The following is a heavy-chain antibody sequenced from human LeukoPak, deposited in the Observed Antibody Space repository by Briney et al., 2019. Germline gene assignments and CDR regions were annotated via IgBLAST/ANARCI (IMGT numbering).Heavy chain of an antibody. D-gene: IGHD6-19*01. CDR3: ARVVRQWLCDY. CDR2: IYTSGST. CDR1: GASISDDS. J-gene: IGHJ4*02. V-gene: IGHV4-4*07. Sequence: PSETLSLTCSVSGASISDDSWSWIRQPAGKGLEWIGRIYTSGSTNYNPSLKSRVTMSVDTSKNQFSLKLSSVTAADTDVYYCARVVRQWLCDYWGQATLVTVSA.